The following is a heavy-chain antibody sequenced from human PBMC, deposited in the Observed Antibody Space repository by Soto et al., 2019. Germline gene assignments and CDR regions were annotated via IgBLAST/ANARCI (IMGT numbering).Heavy chain of an antibody. Sequence: QVQLVQSGAEVKKPGASVKVSCKASGYTFTSYGISWVRQAPGEGLEWMGWISAYNGNTKSAQKLQGRVTITTDTSTTTAYMALRSLRSDDTAVYYCAREDPPSLTWGQGTLVTVSS. V-gene: IGHV1-18*01. CDR3: AREDPPSLT. CDR2: ISAYNGNT. D-gene: IGHD2-2*01. J-gene: IGHJ5*02. CDR1: GYTFTSYG.